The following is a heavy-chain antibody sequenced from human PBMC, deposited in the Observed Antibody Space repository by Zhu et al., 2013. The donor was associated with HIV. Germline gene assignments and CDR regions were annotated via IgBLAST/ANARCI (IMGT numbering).Heavy chain of an antibody. CDR2: INAGNGNT. D-gene: IGHD3-22*01. CDR3: ARVPAPYYYDSSGPGAFDY. Sequence: QVQLVQSGAEVKKPGASVKVSCKASGYTFTSYAMHWVRQAPGQRLEWMGWINAGNGNTKYSQKFQGRVTITRDTSASTAYMELSSLRSEDTAVYYCARVPAPYYYDSSGPGAFDYWGQGTLVTVSS. V-gene: IGHV1-3*01. CDR1: GYTFTSYA. J-gene: IGHJ4*02.